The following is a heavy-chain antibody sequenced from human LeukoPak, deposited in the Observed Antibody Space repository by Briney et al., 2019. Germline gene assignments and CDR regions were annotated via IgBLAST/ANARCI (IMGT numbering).Heavy chain of an antibody. D-gene: IGHD1-26*01. CDR3: ARVVVGLSAFGI. J-gene: IGHJ3*02. CDR1: GYTFTSYD. CDR2: MNPNSGNT. Sequence: GASVKVSSKASGYTFTSYDINWVRQATGQGLEWMGWMNPNSGNTGYAQKFQGRVTITRNTSISTAYMELSSLRSEDTAVYYCARVVVGLSAFGIWGQGTMVTASS. V-gene: IGHV1-8*03.